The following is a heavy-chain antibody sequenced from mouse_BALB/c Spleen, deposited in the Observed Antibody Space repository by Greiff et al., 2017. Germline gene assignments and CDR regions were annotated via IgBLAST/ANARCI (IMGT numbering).Heavy chain of an antibody. J-gene: IGHJ2*01. CDR1: GYTFTSYY. V-gene: IGHV1S81*02. CDR2: INPSNGGT. CDR3: TRGYEGDD. D-gene: IGHD2-14*01. Sequence: QVQLQQPGAELVKPGASVKLSCKASGYTFTSYYMYWVKQRPGQGLEWIGGINPSNGGTNYNEKLKSKATLTVDKSSSTAYMQLSSLTSEDSAVYYCTRGYEGDDWGQGTTLTVSS.